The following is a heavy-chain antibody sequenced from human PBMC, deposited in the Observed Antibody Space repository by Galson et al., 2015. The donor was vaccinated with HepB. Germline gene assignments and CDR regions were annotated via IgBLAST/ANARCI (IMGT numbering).Heavy chain of an antibody. Sequence: SLRLSCAASGFTFDDYAMHWVRQAPGKGLEWVSGISWNSGSIGYADSVKGRLTISRDNSKNTLYLQMNSLRAEDTAVYYCAKIGDDSSGPAGHFDYWGQGTLVTVSS. V-gene: IGHV3-9*01. J-gene: IGHJ4*02. D-gene: IGHD3-22*01. CDR1: GFTFDDYA. CDR3: AKIGDDSSGPAGHFDY. CDR2: ISWNSGSI.